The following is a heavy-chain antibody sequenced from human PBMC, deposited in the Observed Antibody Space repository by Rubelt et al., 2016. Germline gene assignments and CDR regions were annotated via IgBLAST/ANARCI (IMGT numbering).Heavy chain of an antibody. CDR1: GFTFSSYA. CDR3: TRPLGNGWFED. V-gene: IGHV3-7*03. J-gene: IGHJ5*02. Sequence: EEGGGLVQPGGSLRLSCAASGFTFSSYAMSWVRQAPGKGLEWVAYIKEDGSGKYYVDSVKGRFTISRDNAKNSVYLQMNSLTVEDTAVYYCTRPLGNGWFEDWGQGTLVTVSS. CDR2: IKEDGSGK. D-gene: IGHD2-8*01.